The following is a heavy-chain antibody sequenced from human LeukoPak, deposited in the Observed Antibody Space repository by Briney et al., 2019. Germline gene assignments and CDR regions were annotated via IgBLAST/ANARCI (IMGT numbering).Heavy chain of an antibody. D-gene: IGHD1-7*01. CDR2: IIPIFGTA. Sequence: GASVKVSCKASGYTFTSYAISWVRQAPGQGLEWMGGIIPIFGTANYAQKFQGRVTITADESTSTAYMELSSLRAEDTAVYYCAKDERNWNYNLASQTYDWGQGTLVTVSS. J-gene: IGHJ4*02. V-gene: IGHV1-69*13. CDR3: AKDERNWNYNLASQTYD. CDR1: GYTFTSYA.